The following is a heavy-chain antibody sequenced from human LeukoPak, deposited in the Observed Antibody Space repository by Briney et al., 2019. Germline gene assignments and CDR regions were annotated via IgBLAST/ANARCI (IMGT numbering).Heavy chain of an antibody. CDR2: INPSGGST. J-gene: IGHJ4*02. CDR1: GYTFTSYY. CDR3: ARDGYSNTFFDY. Sequence: ASVKVSCKASGYTFTSYYMHWVRQAPGQGLAWMGIINPSGGSTSYAQKFQGRVTMTRDTSTSTVYMELSSLRSEDTAVYYCARDGYSNTFFDYWGQGTLVTVSS. D-gene: IGHD4-4*01. V-gene: IGHV1-46*01.